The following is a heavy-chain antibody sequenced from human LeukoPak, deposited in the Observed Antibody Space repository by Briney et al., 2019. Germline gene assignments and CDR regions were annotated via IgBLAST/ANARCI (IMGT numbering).Heavy chain of an antibody. Sequence: GGSPGLSCAASGFTFSSYSMNWVRQAPGKGLEWVSSISSSSSYIYYADSVKGRFTISRDNAKNSLYLQMNSLRAEDTAVYYCARDYYGSGSYDRFDYWGQGTLVTVSS. CDR2: ISSSSSYI. J-gene: IGHJ4*02. CDR3: ARDYYGSGSYDRFDY. V-gene: IGHV3-21*01. CDR1: GFTFSSYS. D-gene: IGHD3-10*01.